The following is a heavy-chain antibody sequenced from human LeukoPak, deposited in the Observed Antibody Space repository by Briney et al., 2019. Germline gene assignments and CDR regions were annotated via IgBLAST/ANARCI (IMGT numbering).Heavy chain of an antibody. CDR1: GFTFSSYA. Sequence: GGSLRLSCAASGFTFSSYAMSWVRQAPGKGLEWVSSISSSSSYIYYADSVKGRFTISRDNPKNTLYLQMNSLRAEDTAVYYCAKDVYYYDSSAYSSLDYWGQGTLVTVSS. CDR2: ISSSSSYI. V-gene: IGHV3-23*01. J-gene: IGHJ4*02. CDR3: AKDVYYYDSSAYSSLDY. D-gene: IGHD3-22*01.